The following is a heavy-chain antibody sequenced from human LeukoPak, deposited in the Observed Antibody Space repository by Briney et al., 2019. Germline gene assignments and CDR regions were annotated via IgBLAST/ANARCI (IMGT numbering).Heavy chain of an antibody. D-gene: IGHD5-24*01. V-gene: IGHV3-48*01. CDR3: AGDDYNANAGTLR. CDR2: IATDSSSM. CDR1: GFTFSRHG. Sequence: PGGSLSLSCAPSGFTFSRHGMNWFRQAPGKGLDWVSYIATDSSSMYYADSVRGRFTVSRDNAKNSMYLQMDALRADDTGLYHCAGDDYNANAGTLRWGQGTLVTVSS. J-gene: IGHJ4*02.